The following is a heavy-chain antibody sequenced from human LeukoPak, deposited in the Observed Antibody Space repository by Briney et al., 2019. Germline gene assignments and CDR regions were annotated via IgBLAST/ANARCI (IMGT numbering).Heavy chain of an antibody. V-gene: IGHV3-66*02. CDR3: AREVYSSGYYPRYFDY. CDR1: GFTFSSNY. CDR2: IYSGGST. D-gene: IGHD3-22*01. J-gene: IGHJ4*02. Sequence: GGSLRLSCAASGFTFSSNYMSWVRQAPGKGLEWVSVIYSGGSTYYADSVKGRFTISRDNSKNSLYLQMNSLRAEDTAVYYCAREVYSSGYYPRYFDYWGQGTLVTVSS.